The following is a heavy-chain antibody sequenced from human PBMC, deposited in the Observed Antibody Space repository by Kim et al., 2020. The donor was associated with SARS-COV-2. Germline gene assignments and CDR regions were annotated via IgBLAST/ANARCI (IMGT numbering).Heavy chain of an antibody. J-gene: IGHJ5*02. Sequence: SETLSLTCTVSGGSISSGGYYWSWIRQHPGKGLEWIGYIYYSGITYYNPSLKSRVTISVDTSKNQFSLKLSSVTAADTAVYYCAREGEVRGVNWFDPWGQGTLVTVSS. D-gene: IGHD3-10*01. CDR3: AREGEVRGVNWFDP. V-gene: IGHV4-31*03. CDR2: IYYSGIT. CDR1: GGSISSGGYY.